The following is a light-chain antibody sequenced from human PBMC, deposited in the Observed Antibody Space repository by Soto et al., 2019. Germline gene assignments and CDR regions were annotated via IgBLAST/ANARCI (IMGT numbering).Light chain of an antibody. CDR2: ATS. CDR3: QQYGSSPTT. J-gene: IGKJ5*01. V-gene: IGKV3-20*01. CDR1: QSVSSN. Sequence: ELVMAQSPATLSVSPGERATLSCRASQSVSSNLAWYQQKPGQAPSLLIYATSSRATGIPDRFSGSGSGTDFSLTISRLEPEDFAVYYCQQYGSSPTTFGQGTRLEIK.